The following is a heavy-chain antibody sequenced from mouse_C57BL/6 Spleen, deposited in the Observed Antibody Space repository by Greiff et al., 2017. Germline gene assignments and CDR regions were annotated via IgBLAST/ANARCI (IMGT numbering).Heavy chain of an antibody. J-gene: IGHJ2*01. Sequence: EVMLVESGGDLVKPGGSLKLSCAASGFTFSSYGMSWVRQTPDKRLEWVATISSGGSYTYYPDSVKGRFTISRDNAKNTLYLQMSSLKSEDTAMYYCARPGDSSGYYFDYWGQGTTLTVSS. D-gene: IGHD3-2*02. CDR2: ISSGGSYT. V-gene: IGHV5-6*02. CDR3: ARPGDSSGYYFDY. CDR1: GFTFSSYG.